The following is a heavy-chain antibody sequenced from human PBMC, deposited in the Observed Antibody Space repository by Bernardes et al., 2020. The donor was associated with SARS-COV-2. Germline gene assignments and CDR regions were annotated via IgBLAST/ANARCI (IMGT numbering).Heavy chain of an antibody. CDR3: ATTPQYEYTRVFDF. CDR2: ISYDGGEK. D-gene: IGHD2-15*01. CDR1: GFTFSSYG. Sequence: GESLRLSCAASGFTFSSYGMHWVRKAPGKGLEWVAVISYDGGEKFYADSVKGRFTISRDNSKNTLYLQMNSLRAEDTAVYYCATTPQYEYTRVFDFWGQGTLVTVSS. V-gene: IGHV3-30*03. J-gene: IGHJ4*02.